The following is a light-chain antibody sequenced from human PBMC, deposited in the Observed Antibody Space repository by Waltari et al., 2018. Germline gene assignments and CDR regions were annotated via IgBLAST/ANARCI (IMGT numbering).Light chain of an antibody. J-gene: IGLJ3*02. CDR2: EGS. Sequence: QSALTQPASVSGSPGQSITISCTGTSSDVGSYNLVSWYQQHPGKAPKLMIYEGSKRPSGVSHRFSGSKSGHTASLAISGLQAEDEADYYCCSYAGIWVFGGGTKLTVL. V-gene: IGLV2-23*01. CDR3: CSYAGIWV. CDR1: SSDVGSYNL.